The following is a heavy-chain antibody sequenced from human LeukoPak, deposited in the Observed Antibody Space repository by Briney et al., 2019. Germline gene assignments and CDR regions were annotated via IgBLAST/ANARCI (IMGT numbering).Heavy chain of an antibody. CDR2: IYTSGST. CDR3: ARDYGDYVAGWFDP. D-gene: IGHD4-17*01. V-gene: IGHV4-4*07. CDR1: GGSISSYY. Sequence: SETLSLTCTVSGGSISSYYWSWIRQPAGKGPEWIGRIYTSGSTNYNPSLKSRVTMSVDTSKNQFSLKLSSVTAADTAVYYCARDYGDYVAGWFDPWGQGTLVTVSS. J-gene: IGHJ5*02.